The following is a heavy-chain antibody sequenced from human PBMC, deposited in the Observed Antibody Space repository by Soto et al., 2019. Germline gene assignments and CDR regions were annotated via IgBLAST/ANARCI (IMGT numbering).Heavy chain of an antibody. D-gene: IGHD3-3*01. Sequence: GGSLRLSCAASGFTFSSYAMHWVLQAPGKGLEYVSAISSNGGSTYYANSVKGRFTISRDNSKNTLYLQMGSLRAEDMAVYYCAREEKNYDFWSGEFDPWGQGTLVTVSS. CDR2: ISSNGGST. J-gene: IGHJ5*02. CDR1: GFTFSSYA. CDR3: AREEKNYDFWSGEFDP. V-gene: IGHV3-64*01.